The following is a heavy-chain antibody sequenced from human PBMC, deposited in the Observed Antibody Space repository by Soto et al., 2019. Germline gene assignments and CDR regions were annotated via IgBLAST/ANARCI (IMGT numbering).Heavy chain of an antibody. D-gene: IGHD2-15*01. CDR1: GGTFSSYA. CDR3: ARVGCSGGSCFDGMDV. Sequence: QVQLVQSGAEVKKPGSSVKVSCKASGGTFSSYAITWVRQAPGQGLEWMGGIIPIFGTANYAQKFQGRVTITADESTSTAYMELSSLRSEDTAVYYCARVGCSGGSCFDGMDVWGQGTTVTVSS. J-gene: IGHJ6*02. V-gene: IGHV1-69*12. CDR2: IIPIFGTA.